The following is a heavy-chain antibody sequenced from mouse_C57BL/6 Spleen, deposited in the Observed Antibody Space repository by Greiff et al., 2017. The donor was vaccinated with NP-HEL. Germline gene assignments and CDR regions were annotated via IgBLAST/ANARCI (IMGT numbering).Heavy chain of an antibody. D-gene: IGHD2-4*01. J-gene: IGHJ4*01. CDR1: GFTFSSYA. CDR2: ISDGGSYT. CDR3: ATHYDYDESYYAMDY. Sequence: EVKVVESGGGLVKPGGSLKLSCAASGFTFSSYAMSWVRQTPEKRLEWVATISDGGSYTYYPDNVKGRFTISRDNAKNNLYLQMSHLKSEDTAMYYCATHYDYDESYYAMDYWGQGTSVTVSS. V-gene: IGHV5-4*03.